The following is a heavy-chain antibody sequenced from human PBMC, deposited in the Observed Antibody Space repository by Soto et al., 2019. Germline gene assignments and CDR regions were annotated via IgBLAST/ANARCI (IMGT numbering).Heavy chain of an antibody. D-gene: IGHD5-12*01. V-gene: IGHV1-69*12. Sequence: QVQLVQSGAEVKKPGSSVKVSCTASGDIISGYSISWVRQAPGQGLEWMGGIIPLFGSTNYAPKFQGRVTITADQSTNTGYMELSSLKSEDTDVYYCARDLGTGYDSGDYWGQGTLVTVSS. CDR2: IIPLFGST. J-gene: IGHJ4*02. CDR1: GDIISGYS. CDR3: ARDLGTGYDSGDY.